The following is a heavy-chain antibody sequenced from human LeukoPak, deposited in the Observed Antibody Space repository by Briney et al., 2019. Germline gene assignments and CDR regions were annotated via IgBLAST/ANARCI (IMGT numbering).Heavy chain of an antibody. J-gene: IGHJ4*02. Sequence: GGSLRLSCAASGFTFSSYAMSWVRQAPGKGLEWVSVITGSGGSTYYADSVKGRFTISRDNSKNTLYLQMNSLRAEDTAVYYCAIDLRRQNDYWGQGTLVTVSS. CDR1: GFTFSSYA. V-gene: IGHV3-23*01. CDR2: ITGSGGST. CDR3: AIDLRRQNDY.